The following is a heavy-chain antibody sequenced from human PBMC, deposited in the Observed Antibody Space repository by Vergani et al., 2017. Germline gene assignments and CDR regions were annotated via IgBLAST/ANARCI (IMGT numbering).Heavy chain of an antibody. CDR3: ARSTPLGWFDP. V-gene: IGHV3-33*01. CDR2: IWYDGSNK. D-gene: IGHD2-15*01. J-gene: IGHJ5*02. CDR1: GFTFSSYG. Sequence: QVQLVESGGGVVQPGRSLRLSCAVSGFTFSSYGMHWVRQAPGKGLEWVAVIWYDGSNKYYADSVKGRFTISRDNSKNTLYLQMNSLRAEDTAVYYCARSTPLGWFDPWGQGTLVTVSS.